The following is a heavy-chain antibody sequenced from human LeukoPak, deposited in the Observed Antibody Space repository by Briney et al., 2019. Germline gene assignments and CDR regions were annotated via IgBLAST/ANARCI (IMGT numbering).Heavy chain of an antibody. CDR2: IYSIGGP. CDR3: ARRFRTGGNLHHDAYDI. J-gene: IGHJ3*02. Sequence: SETLSLTCTVSDDSISGYYWGWIRQPPGKGLEWIGHIYSIGGPTCSPSLQSRVSISVDTSKNQFSLRLSSVTAADTAVYYCARRFRTGGNLHHDAYDIWGRGTVVAVSS. D-gene: IGHD3-16*01. V-gene: IGHV4-4*09. CDR1: DDSISGYY.